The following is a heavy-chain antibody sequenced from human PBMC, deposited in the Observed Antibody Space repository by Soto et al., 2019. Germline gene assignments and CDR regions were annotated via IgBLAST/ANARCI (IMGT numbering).Heavy chain of an antibody. J-gene: IGHJ4*02. Sequence: QVQLVQSGAEVKQPGASVRVSCKASGYSFTIYGITWVRQAPGQGLEWMGWISTYDGNTNYAQNFQGRVSMARDTSTSTAYMELRSLRSDDTAVYYCARDRGRSCIGGICPFDYWGQGTLVTVSS. CDR1: GYSFTIYG. D-gene: IGHD2-15*01. V-gene: IGHV1-18*01. CDR2: ISTYDGNT. CDR3: ARDRGRSCIGGICPFDY.